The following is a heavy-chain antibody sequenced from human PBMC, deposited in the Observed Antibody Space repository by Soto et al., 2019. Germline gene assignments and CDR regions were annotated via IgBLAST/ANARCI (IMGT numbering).Heavy chain of an antibody. Sequence: ASVKVSCKVSGYTLTELSMHWVRQAPGKGLEWMGGFDPEDGETIYAQKFQGRVTMTEDTSTDTAYMELSSLRSEDTAVYYCATQGWNDREGLIYYYYMDVWGKGTTVTVSS. CDR1: GYTLTELS. D-gene: IGHD1-1*01. V-gene: IGHV1-24*01. CDR3: ATQGWNDREGLIYYYYMDV. J-gene: IGHJ6*03. CDR2: FDPEDGET.